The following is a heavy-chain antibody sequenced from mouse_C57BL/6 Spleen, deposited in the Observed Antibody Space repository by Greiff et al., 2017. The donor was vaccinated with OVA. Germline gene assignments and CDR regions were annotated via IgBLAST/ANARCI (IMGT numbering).Heavy chain of an antibody. Sequence: VKLQQPGAELVKPGASVKMSCKASGYTFTSYWITWVKQRPGQGLEWIGDIYPGSGSTNYNEKFKSKATLTVDTSSSTAYMQLSSLTSEDSAVYYCGRSDYYSQGGYFDYWGQGTTLTVSS. CDR3: GRSDYYSQGGYFDY. CDR2: IYPGSGST. CDR1: GYTFTSYW. D-gene: IGHD2-12*01. V-gene: IGHV1-55*01. J-gene: IGHJ2*01.